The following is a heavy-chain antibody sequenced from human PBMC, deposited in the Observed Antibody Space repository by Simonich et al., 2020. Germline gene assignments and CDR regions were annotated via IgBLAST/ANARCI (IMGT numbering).Heavy chain of an antibody. V-gene: IGHV4-39*01. Sequence: QLQLQESGPGLVKPSETLSLTCTVSGGSISSSSYYWGWIRQPPGKGLEWIGSIYYSGDTDYNPSLKGRVTISVDTSKNQFSLKLSSVTAADTAVYYCARHAGFAFDIWGQGTMVTVSS. CDR3: ARHAGFAFDI. D-gene: IGHD6-13*01. J-gene: IGHJ3*02. CDR2: IYYSGDT. CDR1: GGSISSSSYY.